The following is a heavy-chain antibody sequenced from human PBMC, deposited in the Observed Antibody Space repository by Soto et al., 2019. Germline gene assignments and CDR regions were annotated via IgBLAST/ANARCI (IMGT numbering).Heavy chain of an antibody. Sequence: EVQLVESGGGLVQPGRSLRLSCAASGFTFDDYAMHWVRQAPGRGLEWVSGITWDSGSIGYADSVKGRFTISRDNAKNSLYLQMNSLRPEDTALYYCAKGTFSRWSYMGAFDIWGQGTMVTVSS. CDR3: AKGTFSRWSYMGAFDI. J-gene: IGHJ3*02. CDR1: GFTFDDYA. D-gene: IGHD6-13*01. CDR2: ITWDSGSI. V-gene: IGHV3-9*01.